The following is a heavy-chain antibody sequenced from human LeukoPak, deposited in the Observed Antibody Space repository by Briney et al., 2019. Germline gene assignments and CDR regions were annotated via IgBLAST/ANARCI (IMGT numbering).Heavy chain of an antibody. CDR3: ARVMAVLRYGADY. CDR2: ISYAGSP. CDR1: GVSISSSGSY. D-gene: IGHD3-9*01. V-gene: IGHV4-39*07. J-gene: IGHJ4*02. Sequence: SETLSLTCTVSGVSISSSGSYWAWIRQPPGKGLDWIGTISYAGSPNYNPSLNSRVTMSSDTSSNQFSLRLSSVTDADTAMYYCARVMAVLRYGADYWGQGSLVTVSS.